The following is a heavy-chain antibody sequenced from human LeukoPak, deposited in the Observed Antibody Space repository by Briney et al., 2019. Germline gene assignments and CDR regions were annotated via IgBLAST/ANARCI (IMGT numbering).Heavy chain of an antibody. J-gene: IGHJ3*02. Sequence: GESLRISCKGSGYTFRTYWIGWVRQMPGKGLEWMGIIYPDDSSTRYNPSFQGQVTFSADKSINTAYLLWSSLEAADTAMYYCARHFTGGDGFDIWGQGTKVIVSS. CDR2: IYPDDSST. D-gene: IGHD1-26*01. CDR1: GYTFRTYW. CDR3: ARHFTGGDGFDI. V-gene: IGHV5-51*01.